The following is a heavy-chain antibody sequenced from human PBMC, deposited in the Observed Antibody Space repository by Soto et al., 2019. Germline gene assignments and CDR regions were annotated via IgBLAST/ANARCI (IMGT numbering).Heavy chain of an antibody. J-gene: IGHJ1*01. Sequence: QVQLVESGGGVVQPGRSLRLSCAASGFTFSSYGMHWVRQAPGKGLEWVAVISYDGSNKYYADSVKGRFTISRDNSKNTLYLQINSLRAEDTAVYYCANSLVPAAMIPRGYFQHWAQGTLVTVSS. CDR3: ANSLVPAAMIPRGYFQH. V-gene: IGHV3-30*18. CDR2: ISYDGSNK. D-gene: IGHD2-2*01. CDR1: GFTFSSYG.